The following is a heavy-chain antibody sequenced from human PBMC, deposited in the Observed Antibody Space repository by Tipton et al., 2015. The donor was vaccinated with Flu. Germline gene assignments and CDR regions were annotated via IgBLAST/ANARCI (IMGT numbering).Heavy chain of an antibody. CDR1: GDSIGRGYC. J-gene: IGHJ5*02. CDR3: ARRASDNRPFET. Sequence: TLSLTCSVSGDSIGRGYCWGWIRQPPGKGLEWIGNICQSGSTYDNPSLKSRVTISVDRSKNQFSLILASLTAADTAVYYCARRASDNRPFETWGQGTLVTVSS. V-gene: IGHV4-38-2*01. CDR2: ICQSGST. D-gene: IGHD1-14*01.